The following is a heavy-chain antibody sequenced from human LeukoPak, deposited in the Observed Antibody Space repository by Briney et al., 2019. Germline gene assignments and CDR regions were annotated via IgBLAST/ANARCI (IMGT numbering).Heavy chain of an antibody. J-gene: IGHJ5*02. Sequence: GGSLRLSCAASGFIFSDYSMNWVRQAPGKGLEWVSYISGGGSAIYYADSVKGRFTISRDNAKNSLYLQMNSLRAEDTAVYYCARLEFNPWGQGTLVTVSS. V-gene: IGHV3-48*01. CDR2: ISGGGSAI. CDR3: ARLEFNP. CDR1: GFIFSDYS.